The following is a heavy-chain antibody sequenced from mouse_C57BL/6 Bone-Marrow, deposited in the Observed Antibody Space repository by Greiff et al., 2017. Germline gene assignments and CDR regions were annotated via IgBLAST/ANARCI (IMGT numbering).Heavy chain of an antibody. D-gene: IGHD3-2*02. CDR3: TKGLRSYYFDY. V-gene: IGHV1-15*01. Sequence: VKLMESGAELVRPGASVTLSCKASGYTFTDYEMHWVKQTPVHGLEWIGAIDPETGGTAYNQKFKGKAILTADKSSSTAYMELRSLTSEDSAVYYCTKGLRSYYFDYWGQGTTLTVSS. CDR2: IDPETGGT. J-gene: IGHJ2*01. CDR1: GYTFTDYE.